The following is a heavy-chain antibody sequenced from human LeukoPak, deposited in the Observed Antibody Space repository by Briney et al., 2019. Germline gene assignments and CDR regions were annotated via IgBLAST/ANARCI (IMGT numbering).Heavy chain of an antibody. CDR2: IYHSGST. J-gene: IGHJ4*02. V-gene: IGHV4-39*07. D-gene: IGHD3-22*01. CDR1: GGSISSSSYY. CDR3: ARVSGADYDSSGYPDY. Sequence: SEALSLTCNVSGGSISSSSYYWGWIRQPPGKGLEWIGSIYHSGSTYYNPSLKSRVTISVDTSKNQFSLKLSSVTAADTAVYYCARVSGADYDSSGYPDYWGQGTLVTVSS.